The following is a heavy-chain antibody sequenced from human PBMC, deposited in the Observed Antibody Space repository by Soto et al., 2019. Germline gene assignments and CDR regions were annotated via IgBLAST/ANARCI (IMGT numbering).Heavy chain of an antibody. CDR3: VRSLGGYDDY. CDR1: GFTFSSYA. V-gene: IGHV3-21*01. Sequence: VGSLRLSCAASGFTFSSYAMSWVGQAPGKWLEWVSSISTSTYINYVYSVKGRFTISRDNAKNSLYLQMSSLRVEDTAVYYCVRSLGGYDDYWGQGTLVTVSS. CDR2: ISTSTYI. J-gene: IGHJ4*02. D-gene: IGHD5-12*01.